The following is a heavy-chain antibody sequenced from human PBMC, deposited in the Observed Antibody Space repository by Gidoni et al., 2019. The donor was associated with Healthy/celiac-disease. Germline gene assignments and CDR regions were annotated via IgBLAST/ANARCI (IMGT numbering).Heavy chain of an antibody. V-gene: IGHV3-21*01. D-gene: IGHD3-10*01. Sequence: EVQLVESGGGMVKPRGSLRLSCAASGFTFSSYSMNWGRQAPGKGLEWVSSISSSSRYIYYADSVKGRFTISRDNAKNSLYLKMNSLRAEDTAVYYCASDLSPELGYYYGMDVWGQGTTVTVSS. J-gene: IGHJ6*02. CDR2: ISSSSRYI. CDR3: ASDLSPELGYYYGMDV. CDR1: GFTFSSYS.